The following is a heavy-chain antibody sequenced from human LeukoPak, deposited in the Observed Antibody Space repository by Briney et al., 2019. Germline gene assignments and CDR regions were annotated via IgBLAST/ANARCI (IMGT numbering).Heavy chain of an antibody. CDR3: ARGSGSYLGLDY. CDR2: INPNSGGT. V-gene: IGHV1-2*04. D-gene: IGHD1-26*01. CDR1: GYIFSNFF. Sequence: ASVKVSCKASGYIFSNFFSSYGITWVRQAPGQGLEWMGWINPNSGGTNYAQKFQGWVTMTRDTSISTAYMELSRLRSDDTAVYYCARGSGSYLGLDYWGQGTLVTVSS. J-gene: IGHJ4*02.